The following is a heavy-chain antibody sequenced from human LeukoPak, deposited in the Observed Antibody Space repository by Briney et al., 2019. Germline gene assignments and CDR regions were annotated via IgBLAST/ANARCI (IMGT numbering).Heavy chain of an antibody. Sequence: GGSLRLSDAASGFTFGSYWMSWVRRAPGKGLEWVANIKEDGSEEYYVDSVKGRCTISRDNAKNSLYLQMNRLRAEDTAVYYCATYKNGYKRRYFDYWGRGTLVTVSS. J-gene: IGHJ4*02. V-gene: IGHV3-7*01. D-gene: IGHD5-24*01. CDR3: ATYKNGYKRRYFDY. CDR1: GFTFGSYW. CDR2: IKEDGSEE.